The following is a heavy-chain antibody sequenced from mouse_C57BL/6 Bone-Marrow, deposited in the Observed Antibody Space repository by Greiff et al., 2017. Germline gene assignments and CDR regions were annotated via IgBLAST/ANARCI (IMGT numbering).Heavy chain of an antibody. CDR1: GYTFTSYW. J-gene: IGHJ2*01. CDR3: ARSFFTTVDY. Sequence: VQLQQPGAELVKPGASVKLSCKASGYTFTSYWMHWVKQRPGQGLEWIGMIHPNSGSTNYNEKFKSKATLTVDKSSSPAYMQLSSLTSEDSAVYYCARSFFTTVDYWGQGTTLTVSS. D-gene: IGHD1-1*01. V-gene: IGHV1-64*01. CDR2: IHPNSGST.